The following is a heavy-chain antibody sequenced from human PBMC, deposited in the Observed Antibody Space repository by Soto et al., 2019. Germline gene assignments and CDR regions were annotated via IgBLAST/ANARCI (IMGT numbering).Heavy chain of an antibody. CDR2: ISSSSSYI. Sequence: EVQLVESGGGLVKPGGSLRLSCAASGFTFSSYSMNWVRQAPGKGLEWVSSISSSSSYIYYAGSVKGRFTISRDNAKNALDLQMNSLRAEDMAVEYCARDRARMKKGESHYWGQGNLVTVSS. CDR3: ARDRARMKKGESHY. J-gene: IGHJ4*02. D-gene: IGHD3-16*01. V-gene: IGHV3-21*01. CDR1: GFTFSSYS.